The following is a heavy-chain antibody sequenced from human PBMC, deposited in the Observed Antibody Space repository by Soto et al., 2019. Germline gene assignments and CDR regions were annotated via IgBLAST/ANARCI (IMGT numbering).Heavy chain of an antibody. D-gene: IGHD3-3*01. J-gene: IGHJ4*02. CDR2: ISSSGSTI. V-gene: IGHV3-11*01. CDR3: ARDCVDFWSGYQGFDY. CDR1: GFTFSDYY. Sequence: QVQLVESGGGLVKPGGSLRLSCAASGFTFSDYYMSWIRQAPGKGLEWVSYISSSGSTIYYADSVKGRFTISRDNAKNALYLQMNSLRAEDTAVYECARDCVDFWSGYQGFDYWGQGTLVTVSS.